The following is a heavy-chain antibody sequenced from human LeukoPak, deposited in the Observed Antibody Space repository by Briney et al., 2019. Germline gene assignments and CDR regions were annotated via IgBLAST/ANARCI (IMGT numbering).Heavy chain of an antibody. D-gene: IGHD6-19*01. J-gene: IGHJ1*01. CDR1: GFTFSSYA. Sequence: PGGSLRLSCAASGFTFSSYAMSWVRQAPGKGLEWVSAISGSGGSTYYADSVKGRFTIPRDNSKNTLYLQMNSLRAEDTAVYYCAKQWLVQSGYFQHWGQGTLVTVSS. CDR2: ISGSGGST. V-gene: IGHV3-23*01. CDR3: AKQWLVQSGYFQH.